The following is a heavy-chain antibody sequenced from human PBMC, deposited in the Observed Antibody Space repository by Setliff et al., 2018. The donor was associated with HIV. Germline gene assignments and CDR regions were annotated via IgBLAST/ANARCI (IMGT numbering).Heavy chain of an antibody. CDR3: ATRGEQLYFYGMDV. D-gene: IGHD1-26*01. V-gene: IGHV7-4-1*02. CDR1: GDTLGIHP. J-gene: IGHJ6*02. Sequence: AASVKVSCKASGDTLGIHPISWVRQAPGQGLEWVGWIHTNTGDPTYAQGFTGRFVFSFDTSVSTAYLQISGLKAEDTAVYYCATRGEQLYFYGMDVWGQGTTVTVSS. CDR2: IHTNTGDP.